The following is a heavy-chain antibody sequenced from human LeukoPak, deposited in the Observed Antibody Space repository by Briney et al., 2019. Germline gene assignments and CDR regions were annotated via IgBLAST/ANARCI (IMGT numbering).Heavy chain of an antibody. J-gene: IGHJ4*02. CDR1: GGSISSYY. Sequence: SETLSLTCTVSGGSISSYYWNWIRQPPGKGLEWIGYGSYSGSTDYNPSLKSRVTISVDASKNQFSLKLSSVTAADTAVYYCARAYGSYSFDYWGQGTLVTVSS. CDR2: GSYSGST. D-gene: IGHD1-26*01. V-gene: IGHV4-59*01. CDR3: ARAYGSYSFDY.